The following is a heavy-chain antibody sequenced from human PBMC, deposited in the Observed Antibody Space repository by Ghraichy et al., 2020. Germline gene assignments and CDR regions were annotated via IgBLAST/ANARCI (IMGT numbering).Heavy chain of an antibody. CDR3: AGSIAAAGTKGYYYYYGMDV. J-gene: IGHJ6*02. V-gene: IGHV4-61*01. Sequence: SQTLSLTCTVSGGSVSSGSYYWSWIRQPPGKGLEWIGYIYYSGSTNYNPSLKSRVTISVDTSKNQFSLKLSSVPAADTAVYYCAGSIAAAGTKGYYYYYGMDVWGQGTTVTVSS. CDR2: IYYSGST. D-gene: IGHD6-13*01. CDR1: GGSVSSGSYY.